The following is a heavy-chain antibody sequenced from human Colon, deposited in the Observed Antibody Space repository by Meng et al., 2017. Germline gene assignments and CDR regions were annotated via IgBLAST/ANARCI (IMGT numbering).Heavy chain of an antibody. CDR1: GGSVNNRTYY. CDR2: VYYDGTT. D-gene: IGHD3-10*01. CDR3: ARDWGSGTPY. Sequence: QVQLPEPGPGLVRPSETLSLTCTVSGGSVNNRTYYWTWIRQPPGKGLEWIGYVYYDGTTNYNPFLESRLTMSIDTSKNQFSLKLSSVTAADTAVYYCARDWGSGTPYWGQGTLVTVSS. J-gene: IGHJ4*02. V-gene: IGHV4-61*01.